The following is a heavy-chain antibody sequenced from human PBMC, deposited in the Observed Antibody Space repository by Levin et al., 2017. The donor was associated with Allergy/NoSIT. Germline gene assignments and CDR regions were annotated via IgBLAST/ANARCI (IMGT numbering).Heavy chain of an antibody. V-gene: IGHV3-21*05. CDR2: ISSSSRYI. CDR1: GFSFSSYD. CDR3: ARDWTSYVDL. J-gene: IGHJ2*01. Sequence: PGGSLRLSCAASGFSFSSYDMNWVRQPPGKGLEWVSHISSSSRYIYYGDSVKGRFTISRDTAKSSLYLQMNSLRAEDTAVYYCARDWTSYVDLWGRGTLVTVSS. D-gene: IGHD3/OR15-3a*01.